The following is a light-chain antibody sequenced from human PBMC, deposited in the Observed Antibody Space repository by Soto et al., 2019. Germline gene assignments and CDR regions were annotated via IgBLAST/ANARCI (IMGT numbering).Light chain of an antibody. CDR3: SSYTSISTWV. CDR2: DVS. Sequence: QSVLTQPASVSGSPGQSITISCTGTSSDVGGYNYVCWYQQHPGKAPKLMIYDVSYRPSGVSNRFSASKSGNTASLTISGLQAEDEADYYCSSYTSISTWVFGGGTKLTVL. CDR1: SSDVGGYNY. J-gene: IGLJ3*02. V-gene: IGLV2-14*01.